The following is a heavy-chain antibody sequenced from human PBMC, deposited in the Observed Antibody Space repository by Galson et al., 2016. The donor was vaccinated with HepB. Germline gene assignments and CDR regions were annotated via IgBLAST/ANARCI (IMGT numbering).Heavy chain of an antibody. Sequence: SVKVSCKAFGHTFTSYGISWVRQAPGQGLEWMAWISAYNGNTKYAQKFQGRVTMTTDTSTSTAYMELRSLRSDDTAVYYCARTNTNWKNGVCYDYWGQGTLVTVSS. CDR1: GHTFTSYG. V-gene: IGHV1-18*01. J-gene: IGHJ4*02. CDR2: ISAYNGNT. CDR3: ARTNTNWKNGVCYDY. D-gene: IGHD2-8*01.